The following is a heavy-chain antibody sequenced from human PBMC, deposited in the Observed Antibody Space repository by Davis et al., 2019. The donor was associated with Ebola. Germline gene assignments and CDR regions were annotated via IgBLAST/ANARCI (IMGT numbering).Heavy chain of an antibody. CDR2: INAGNGNT. Sequence: ASVKVSCKASGYTFTGYYMHWVRQAPGQRLEWMGWINAGNGNTKYSQKFQGRVTITADTSTHTAYMELSRLRSDDTAMYYCTRGKWFDPWGQGTLVTVSS. J-gene: IGHJ5*02. V-gene: IGHV1/OR15-3*02. CDR1: GYTFTGYY. CDR3: TRGKWFDP.